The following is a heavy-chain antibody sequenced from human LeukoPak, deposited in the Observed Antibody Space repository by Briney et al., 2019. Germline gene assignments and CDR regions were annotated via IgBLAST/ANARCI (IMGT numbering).Heavy chain of an antibody. D-gene: IGHD5-18*01. CDR1: GGSISSSSYY. CDR2: INHSGST. J-gene: IGHJ4*02. CDR3: ARARGYSSRSFDY. Sequence: SETLSPTCTVSGGSISSSSYYWSWIRQPPGKGLEWIGEINHSGSTNYNPSLKSRVTISVDTSKNQFSLKLSSVTAADTAVYYCARARGYSSRSFDYWGQGTLVTVSS. V-gene: IGHV4-39*07.